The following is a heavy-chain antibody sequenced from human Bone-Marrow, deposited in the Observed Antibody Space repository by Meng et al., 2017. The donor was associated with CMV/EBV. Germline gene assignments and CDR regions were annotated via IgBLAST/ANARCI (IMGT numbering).Heavy chain of an antibody. D-gene: IGHD6-13*01. CDR1: GYTFTGYY. CDR3: ARAEPGIAAAGFDY. V-gene: IGHV1-2*02. J-gene: IGHJ4*02. Sequence: ASVKVSCKASGYTFTGYYMHWVRQAPGQGLEWMGWINPNSGGTNYAQKFQGRVTMTRDTSISTAYMELSRLRSDDTAVYYRARAEPGIAAAGFDYWGQGTLVTVSS. CDR2: INPNSGGT.